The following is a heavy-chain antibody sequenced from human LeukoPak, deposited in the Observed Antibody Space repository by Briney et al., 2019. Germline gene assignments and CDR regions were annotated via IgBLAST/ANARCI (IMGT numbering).Heavy chain of an antibody. J-gene: IGHJ4*02. CDR1: GFSFSSFS. D-gene: IGHD3-16*01. CDR3: ARDLNWVFDY. V-gene: IGHV3-48*01. Sequence: PGGSLRLSCEASGFSFSSFSMNWVRQAPGKGLGYISYISSSSSDISYADSVKGRFTISRDNAKNSLYLQMNSLRAEDAAVYYCARDLNWVFDYWGQGTLVTVSS. CDR2: ISSSSSDI.